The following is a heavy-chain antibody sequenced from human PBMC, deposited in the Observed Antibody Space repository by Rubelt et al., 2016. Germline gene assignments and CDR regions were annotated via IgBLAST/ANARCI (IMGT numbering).Heavy chain of an antibody. Sequence: EVQLLESGGGLVQPGGSLRLSCAASGFTFSSYAMSWVRQAPGKGLEWVSAISDSGGSTYYSGGSTYYADSVKGRFTISRDHSKNTLYLQMNRLGAEDTALYYCAKDRAAMVPKPYYFDYWGQGTLVTVSS. CDR2: ISDSGGSTYYSGGST. J-gene: IGHJ4*02. CDR3: AKDRAAMVPKPYYFDY. CDR1: GFTFSSYA. V-gene: IGHV3-23*01. D-gene: IGHD5-18*01.